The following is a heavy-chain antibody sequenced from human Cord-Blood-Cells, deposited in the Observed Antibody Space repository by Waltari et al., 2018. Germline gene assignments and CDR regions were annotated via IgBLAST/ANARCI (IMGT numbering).Heavy chain of an antibody. Sequence: EVQLVQPGAEVKKPGESLKIYCKGSGYSFTSSWIGWVRQMPGEGLEWMGIIYPGDSDTRYSPSFQGQVTISADKSISTAYLQWSSLKASDTAMYYCARFGVIPDDAFDIWGQGTMVTVSS. D-gene: IGHD3-10*01. CDR3: ARFGVIPDDAFDI. V-gene: IGHV5-51*01. CDR1: GYSFTSSW. CDR2: IYPGDSDT. J-gene: IGHJ3*02.